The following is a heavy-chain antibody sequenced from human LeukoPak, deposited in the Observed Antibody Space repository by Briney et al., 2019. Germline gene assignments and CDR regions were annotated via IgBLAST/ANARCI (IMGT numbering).Heavy chain of an antibody. J-gene: IGHJ4*02. D-gene: IGHD2-15*01. CDR2: ISSSGSFI. Sequence: GGSLRLSCAASGVTFNTYSMYWVRQAPGEGLGWVSYISSSGSFIDYADSVKGRFTISRDNAKNSLYLQMNSLRAEDTAVYYCARDRPLLGYCSGGSCHDYWGQGTLVTVSS. CDR3: ARDRPLLGYCSGGSCHDY. V-gene: IGHV3-48*01. CDR1: GVTFNTYS.